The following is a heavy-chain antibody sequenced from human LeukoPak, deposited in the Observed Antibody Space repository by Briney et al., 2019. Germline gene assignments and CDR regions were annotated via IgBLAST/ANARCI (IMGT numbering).Heavy chain of an antibody. CDR1: GGSFSGYY. CDR2: INHSGST. J-gene: IGHJ4*02. D-gene: IGHD2-15*01. Sequence: SETLSLTCAVYGGSFSGYYCSWIRQPPGKGLEWIGEINHSGSTNYNPPLKSRVTISVDTSKNQFSLKLSSVTAADTAVYYCARGVCCGGGCYGLFNYGGEGTLVSVS. V-gene: IGHV4-34*01. CDR3: ARGVCCGGGCYGLFNY.